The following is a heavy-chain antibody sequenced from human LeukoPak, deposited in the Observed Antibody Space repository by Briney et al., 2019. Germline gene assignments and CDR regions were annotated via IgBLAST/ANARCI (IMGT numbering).Heavy chain of an antibody. V-gene: IGHV4-38-2*02. CDR1: GYSISSGYF. J-gene: IGHJ4*02. D-gene: IGHD6-13*01. CDR3: ARDNRQQQLDFDY. Sequence: SETLSLTCTVSGYSISSGYFWGWIRQPPGKGLEWIGSIYHSGTTYYNPSLKSRVTISVDTSKNQFSLKLSSATAADTAVYYCARDNRQQQLDFDYWGQGTLVTVSS. CDR2: IYHSGTT.